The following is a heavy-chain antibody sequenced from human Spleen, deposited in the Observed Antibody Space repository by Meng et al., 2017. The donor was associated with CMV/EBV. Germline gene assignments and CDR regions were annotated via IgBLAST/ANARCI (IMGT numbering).Heavy chain of an antibody. Sequence: SETLSLTCTVSGFSISTGYYWGWIRQPPGKALEWLGNVFHNETTSYNPSLKGRVTLSVDASKNRFSLNLTSVTAADTAMYYCARELKFGSYYYGMDVWGQGTTVTVSS. CDR1: GFSISTGYY. J-gene: IGHJ6*02. V-gene: IGHV4-38-2*02. D-gene: IGHD3-16*01. CDR2: VFHNETT. CDR3: ARELKFGSYYYGMDV.